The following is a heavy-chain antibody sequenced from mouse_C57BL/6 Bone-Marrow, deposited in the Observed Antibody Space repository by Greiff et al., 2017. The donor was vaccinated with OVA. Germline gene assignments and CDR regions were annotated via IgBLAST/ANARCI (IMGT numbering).Heavy chain of an antibody. J-gene: IGHJ3*01. CDR1: GYTFTSYG. CDR3: ARRVYYDYDGAWFAY. CDR2: IYPRSGNT. D-gene: IGHD2-4*01. V-gene: IGHV1-81*01. Sequence: VHLVESGAELARPGASVKLSCKASGYTFTSYGISWVKQRTGQGLEWIGEIYPRSGNTYYNEKFKGKATLTADKSSSTAYMELRSLTSEDSAVYFCARRVYYDYDGAWFAYWGQGTLVTVSA.